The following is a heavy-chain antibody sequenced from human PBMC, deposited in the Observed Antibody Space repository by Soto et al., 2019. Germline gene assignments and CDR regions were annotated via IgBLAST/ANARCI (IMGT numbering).Heavy chain of an antibody. D-gene: IGHD2-2*01. V-gene: IGHV3-21*01. CDR2: ISPSSDYI. J-gene: IGHJ6*02. Sequence: EVQLVESGGGLVKPGGSLRLSCAASGFTFSIYTMNWVRQAPGKGLEWVSSISPSSDYIYYADSLKGRFTISRDNTKNSLYLQMNSLGVEDTAVYYCARGHIVVLPAASRGYYYGLDVWGQGTTVTVSS. CDR1: GFTFSIYT. CDR3: ARGHIVVLPAASRGYYYGLDV.